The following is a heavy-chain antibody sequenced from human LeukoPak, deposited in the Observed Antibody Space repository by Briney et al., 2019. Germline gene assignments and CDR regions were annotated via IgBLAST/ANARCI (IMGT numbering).Heavy chain of an antibody. V-gene: IGHV1-2*02. J-gene: IGHJ6*02. CDR2: INPNSGGT. Sequence: ASAKVSCKASGYTFTGYYMHWVRQAPGQGLEWMGWINPNSGGTNYAQKFQGRVTMTRDTSISTAYMELSRLRSDDTAVYYCASTSIAVPGDYYYYGMDVWGQGTTVTVSS. CDR3: ASTSIAVPGDYYYYGMDV. D-gene: IGHD6-19*01. CDR1: GYTFTGYY.